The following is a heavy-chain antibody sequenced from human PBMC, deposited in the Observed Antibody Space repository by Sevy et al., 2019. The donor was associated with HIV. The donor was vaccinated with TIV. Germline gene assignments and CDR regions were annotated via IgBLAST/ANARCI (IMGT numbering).Heavy chain of an antibody. V-gene: IGHV3-23*01. J-gene: IGHJ1*01. CDR3: AKDRITAARFQH. Sequence: GGSLILSCAASGFIFSGYGMSWVRQAPGQGLEWVSAISGSGGSTYYADSVKGRFTISRDNFRNTLYLQMNSLRAEDTAVYYCAKDRITAARFQHWGQGTLVTVSS. D-gene: IGHD6-13*01. CDR1: GFIFSGYG. CDR2: ISGSGGST.